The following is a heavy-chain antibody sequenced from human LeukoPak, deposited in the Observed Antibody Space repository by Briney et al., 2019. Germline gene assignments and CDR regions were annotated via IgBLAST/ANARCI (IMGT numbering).Heavy chain of an antibody. D-gene: IGHD3-9*01. CDR2: IYYSGST. Sequence: SETLSLTCTVSGGSISSSSYYWGWIRQPPGKGLEWIGSIYYSGSTYYNPSLKSRVTISVDTSKNQFPLKLSSVTAADTAVYYCARGRGLRYFGRDYWGQGTLVTVSS. J-gene: IGHJ4*02. CDR3: ARGRGLRYFGRDY. CDR1: GGSISSSSYY. V-gene: IGHV4-39*01.